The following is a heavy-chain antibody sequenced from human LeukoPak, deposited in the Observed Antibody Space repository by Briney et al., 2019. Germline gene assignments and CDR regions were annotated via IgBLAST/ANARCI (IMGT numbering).Heavy chain of an antibody. D-gene: IGHD2-2*01. CDR2: IRSSSSTI. CDR1: GFTFSSYS. Sequence: PGGSLRLPCAASGFTFSSYSMNWVRQAPGKGLEWVSYIRSSSSTIYYADSVKGRFTISRDNSKNTLYLQMNSLRAEDTAIYYCAKGIGASSWYYFDYWGQGTLVIVSS. J-gene: IGHJ4*02. V-gene: IGHV3-48*01. CDR3: AKGIGASSWYYFDY.